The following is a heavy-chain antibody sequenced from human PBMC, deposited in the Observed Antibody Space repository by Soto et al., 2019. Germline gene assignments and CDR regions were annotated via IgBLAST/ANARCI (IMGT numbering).Heavy chain of an antibody. Sequence: NPSETLSLTCTVSGCSISSYYWSWIRQPPGKGLEWIGYIYYSGSTNYNPSLKSRVTISVDTSKNQFSLKLSSVTAADTAVYYCERDRFEDTAMGPFRWFDPWGQGTLVTVSS. CDR2: IYYSGST. J-gene: IGHJ5*02. V-gene: IGHV4-59*01. CDR1: GCSISSYY. CDR3: ERDRFEDTAMGPFRWFDP. D-gene: IGHD5-18*01.